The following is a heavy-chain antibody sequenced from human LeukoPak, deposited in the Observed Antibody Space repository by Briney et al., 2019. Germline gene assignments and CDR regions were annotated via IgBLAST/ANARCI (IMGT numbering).Heavy chain of an antibody. CDR2: IYYTGST. J-gene: IGHJ4*02. V-gene: IGHV4-59*01. D-gene: IGHD3-16*01. Sequence: SETLSLTCTVSGGSISNYYWSWIRQPPGKGLEWIGYIYYTGSTNYNPSLTSRVNISVDTSKNQFSLNLTSVTAADTAVYYCARWGSVAVARFDYWGQGTLVTVSS. CDR1: GGSISNYY. CDR3: ARWGSVAVARFDY.